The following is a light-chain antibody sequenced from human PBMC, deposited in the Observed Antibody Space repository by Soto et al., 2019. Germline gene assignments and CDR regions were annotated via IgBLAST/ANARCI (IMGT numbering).Light chain of an antibody. CDR1: QSVSSY. CDR2: DGS. Sequence: ESVLAQSRATLSLSPVGKATLACRASQSVSSYLAWYQQKPCQAPRLLNYDGSTRAAGVKARFSGSGSGTEFSLTISSLPSEDFAVYYCQQYNNRPPDTFGQGTNVDIK. J-gene: IGKJ2*01. V-gene: IGKV3-15*01. CDR3: QQYNNRPPDT.